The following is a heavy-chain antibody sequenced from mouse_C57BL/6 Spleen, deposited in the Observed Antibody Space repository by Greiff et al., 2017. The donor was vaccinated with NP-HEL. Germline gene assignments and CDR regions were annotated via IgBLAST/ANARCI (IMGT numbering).Heavy chain of an antibody. CDR2: ISYDGSN. Sequence: EVQLQQSGPGLVKPSQSLSLTCSVTGYSITSGYYWNWIRQFPGNKLEWMGYISYDGSNNYNPSLKNRISITRDTSKNQFFLKLNSVTTEDTATYYCARGGTVVAYWYFDVWGTGTTVTVSS. V-gene: IGHV3-6*01. D-gene: IGHD1-1*01. J-gene: IGHJ1*03. CDR3: ARGGTVVAYWYFDV. CDR1: GYSITSGYY.